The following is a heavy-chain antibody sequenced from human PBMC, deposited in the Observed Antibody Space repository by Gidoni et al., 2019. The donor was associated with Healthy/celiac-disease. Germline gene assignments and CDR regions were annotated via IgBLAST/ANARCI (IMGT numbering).Heavy chain of an antibody. Sequence: EVQLVQSGAEVTKQGEYLKISCKGSGYSFTSYWIGWVRQMPGKGLVWMGIIYPGDSDTRYSPSFQGQVTISADKSISTAYLQWSSLKASDTAMYYCASSVVRGVIIDAFDIWGQGTMVTVSS. J-gene: IGHJ3*02. V-gene: IGHV5-51*03. D-gene: IGHD3-10*02. CDR2: IYPGDSDT. CDR1: GYSFTSYW. CDR3: ASSVVRGVIIDAFDI.